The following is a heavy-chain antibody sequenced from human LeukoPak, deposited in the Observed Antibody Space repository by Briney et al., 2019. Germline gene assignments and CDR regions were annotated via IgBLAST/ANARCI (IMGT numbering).Heavy chain of an antibody. CDR3: ARGVLRYFDSGFGY. V-gene: IGHV3-7*01. Sequence: PGGSLRLSCAASGFTFSSYWMSWVRQAPGKGLEWVANIKEDGSEKNYVDSVKGRFTISRDNAKNSLDLQMNTLRAEDSAVYYCARGVLRYFDSGFGYWGQGTLVTVSS. CDR2: IKEDGSEK. J-gene: IGHJ4*02. CDR1: GFTFSSYW. D-gene: IGHD3-9*01.